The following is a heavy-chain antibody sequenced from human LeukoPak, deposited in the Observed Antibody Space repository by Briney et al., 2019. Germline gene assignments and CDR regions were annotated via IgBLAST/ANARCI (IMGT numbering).Heavy chain of an antibody. CDR3: ARAIRSAAGH. D-gene: IGHD6-13*01. J-gene: IGHJ4*02. Sequence: PGRSLRLSCAASGFTFRNYAMSWVRQAPGKGLEWVSSFTISGVSTYYADSVKGRFTISRDNSKNTLYLQMNSLRSEDTAVYYCARAIRSAAGHWGQGTLVTVSS. CDR2: FTISGVST. V-gene: IGHV3-23*01. CDR1: GFTFRNYA.